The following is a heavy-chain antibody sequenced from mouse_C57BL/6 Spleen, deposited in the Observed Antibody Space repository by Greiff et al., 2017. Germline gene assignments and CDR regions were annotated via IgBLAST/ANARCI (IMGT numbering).Heavy chain of an antibody. CDR3: ARPNYYGSIYWYCDV. J-gene: IGHJ1*03. CDR1: GFTFSDYG. D-gene: IGHD1-1*01. CDR2: ISSGSSTI. Sequence: EVQLVASWGGLVKPGGSLKLSCAASGFTFSDYGMHWVRQAPEQGLAWVAYISSGSSTIYYADTVKGRFTLSRDNAKNTRFLQMTSLRSEDTAMYYCARPNYYGSIYWYCDVWGTGTTVTVSS. V-gene: IGHV5-17*01.